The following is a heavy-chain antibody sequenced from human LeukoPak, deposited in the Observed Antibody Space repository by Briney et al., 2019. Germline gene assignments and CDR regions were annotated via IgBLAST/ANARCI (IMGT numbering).Heavy chain of an antibody. Sequence: GGSLRLSCAASGFTFGSYSMNWVRQAPGKGLEWVSSISTSISYIYYADSVKGRFTISRDNAKNSLYLQMNSLRAEDTAVYYCAREPPPYCSGGSCYSFDAFDIWGQGTMVTVSS. J-gene: IGHJ3*02. CDR3: AREPPPYCSGGSCYSFDAFDI. D-gene: IGHD2-15*01. V-gene: IGHV3-21*01. CDR2: ISTSISYI. CDR1: GFTFGSYS.